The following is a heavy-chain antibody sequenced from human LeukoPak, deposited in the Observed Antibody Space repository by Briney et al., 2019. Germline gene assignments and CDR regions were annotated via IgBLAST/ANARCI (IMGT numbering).Heavy chain of an antibody. CDR1: GGSISSGSYY. V-gene: IGHV4-61*02. CDR3: ARVASRKTGTRTAFVI. J-gene: IGHJ3*02. D-gene: IGHD1-7*01. Sequence: PSETLSLTCTVSGGSISSGSYYWSWIRQPAGKGLEWIGRIYTSGSTNYNPSLKSRVTISVDTSKNQFSLKLSSVTAADTAVYYCARVASRKTGTRTAFVIWRQGTMVTVSS. CDR2: IYTSGST.